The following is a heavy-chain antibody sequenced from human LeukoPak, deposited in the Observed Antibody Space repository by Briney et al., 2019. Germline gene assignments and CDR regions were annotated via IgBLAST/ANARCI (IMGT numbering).Heavy chain of an antibody. CDR2: IYTSGNT. V-gene: IGHV4-4*07. CDR1: GGSISNFY. J-gene: IGHJ4*02. D-gene: IGHD3-22*01. CDR3: ARGPALDDSSGYWVY. Sequence: SETLSLTCTVSGGSISNFYWSWIRQPAGMGLEWIGRIYTSGNTNYNPSLKSRVTISVDTSKNQFSLKLSSVTAADTAVYYCARGPALDDSSGYWVYWGQGTLVTVSS.